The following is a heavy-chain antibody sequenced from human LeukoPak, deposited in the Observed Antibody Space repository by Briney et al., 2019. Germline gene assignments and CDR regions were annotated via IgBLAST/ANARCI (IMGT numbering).Heavy chain of an antibody. CDR1: GGTFSSYA. CDR3: ARVPYIVVVTAQPRGAYYFDY. CDR2: ISAYNGNT. D-gene: IGHD2-21*02. V-gene: IGHV1-18*01. J-gene: IGHJ4*02. Sequence: ASVKVSCKASGGTFSSYAISWVRQAPGQGLEWMGWISAYNGNTNYAQKLQGRVTMTTDTSTSTAYMELRSLRSDDTAVYYCARVPYIVVVTAQPRGAYYFDYWGQGTLVTVSS.